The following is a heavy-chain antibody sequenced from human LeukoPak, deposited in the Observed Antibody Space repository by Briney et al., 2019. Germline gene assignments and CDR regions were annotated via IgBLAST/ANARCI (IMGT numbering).Heavy chain of an antibody. V-gene: IGHV3-21*01. CDR3: ASPHDSSGYYYY. CDR2: ISSSSSYI. D-gene: IGHD3-22*01. Sequence: PGGSLRLSCAASGFTFSSYSMNWVRQAPGKGLEWVSSISSSSSYIYYADSVKGRFTISRDNAKNSLYLQMNSLRAEDTAVYYCASPHDSSGYYYYWGQGTLVTVSS. CDR1: GFTFSSYS. J-gene: IGHJ4*02.